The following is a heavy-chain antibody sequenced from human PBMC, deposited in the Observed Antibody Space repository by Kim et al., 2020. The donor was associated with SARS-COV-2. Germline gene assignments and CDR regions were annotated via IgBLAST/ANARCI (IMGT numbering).Heavy chain of an antibody. CDR1: GFTFSSYA. V-gene: IGHV3-23*01. J-gene: IGHJ4*02. CDR3: AKDQNKLLWFGELLGYFDY. Sequence: GGSLRLSCAASGFTFSSYAMSWVRQAPGKGLEWVSAISGSGGSTYYADSVKGRFTISRDNSKNTLYLQMNSLRAEDTAVYYCAKDQNKLLWFGELLGYFDYWGQGTLVTVSS. D-gene: IGHD3-10*01. CDR2: ISGSGGST.